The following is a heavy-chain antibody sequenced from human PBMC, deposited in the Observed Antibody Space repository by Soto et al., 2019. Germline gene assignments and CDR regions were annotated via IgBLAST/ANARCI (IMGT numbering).Heavy chain of an antibody. CDR3: ARNGNGGWFDP. J-gene: IGHJ5*02. CDR2: IYYSGST. CDR1: GYSISSSNW. D-gene: IGHD1-1*01. V-gene: IGHV4-28*01. Sequence: SETLSLTCAVSGYSISSSNWWGWIRQPPGKGLEWIGYIYYSGSTYYNPSLKSRVTMSVDTSKNQFSLKLSSVTAVDTAVYYCARNGNGGWFDPWGQGTLVTGLL.